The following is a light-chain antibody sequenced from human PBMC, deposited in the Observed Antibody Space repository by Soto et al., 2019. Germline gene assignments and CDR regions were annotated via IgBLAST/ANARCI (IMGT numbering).Light chain of an antibody. V-gene: IGLV2-23*01. Sequence: QSVLAQPACVSVSPGESITISCTGTTTDVGNYKGVSWYQQHPDKGPQLIIYEATKRPAGVSNRFSGSKSGNTASLTISGLQPEDEADYYCCSYVGLSTYVFGGGTRSPS. CDR2: EAT. CDR3: CSYVGLSTYV. J-gene: IGLJ1*01. CDR1: TTDVGNYKG.